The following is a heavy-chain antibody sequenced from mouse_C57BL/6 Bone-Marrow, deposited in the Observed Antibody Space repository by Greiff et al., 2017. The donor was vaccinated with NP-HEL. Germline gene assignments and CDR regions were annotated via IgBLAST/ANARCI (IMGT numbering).Heavy chain of an antibody. V-gene: IGHV14-4*01. Sequence: VQLQQSGAELVRPGASAKLSCTASGFNIKDDYMHWVKQRPEQGLEWIGWIDPKNGDTEYASKFQGKATITADTSSNTAYLQLSSLTSEDTAVYYCTAHGSSPYLYFDVWGTGTTVTVSS. CDR2: IDPKNGDT. D-gene: IGHD1-1*01. CDR3: TAHGSSPYLYFDV. J-gene: IGHJ1*03. CDR1: GFNIKDDY.